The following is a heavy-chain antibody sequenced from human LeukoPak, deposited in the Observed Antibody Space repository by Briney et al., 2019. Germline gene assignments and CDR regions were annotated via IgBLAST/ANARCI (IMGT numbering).Heavy chain of an antibody. Sequence: GGSLRLSCAASGFTFSSYAMSWVRQAPGKGLEWFSGISGSGDNTYYADSVKGRFTISRDNSKNTLYLQVNTLGTEDTPAYYCEKGSYYDGCGSF. CDR2: ISGSGDNT. J-gene: IGHJ3*01. CDR1: GFTFSSYA. D-gene: IGHD3-22*01. V-gene: IGHV3-23*01. CDR3: EKGSYYDGCGSF.